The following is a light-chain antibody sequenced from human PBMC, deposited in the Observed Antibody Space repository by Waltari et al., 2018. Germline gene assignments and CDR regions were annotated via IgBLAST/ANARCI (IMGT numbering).Light chain of an antibody. Sequence: QSVLTQAPSMSGAPGQRVTISCTGSGSNIGAGFEVHWYQQLPRAAPKLPIYGSTSRPLGVPDRFFGSTSATSASLVILGLQPEDEAVYYCQSYDTSLSVVFGGGTKLTVL. CDR3: QSYDTSLSVV. CDR2: GST. J-gene: IGLJ3*02. V-gene: IGLV1-40*01. CDR1: GSNIGAGFE.